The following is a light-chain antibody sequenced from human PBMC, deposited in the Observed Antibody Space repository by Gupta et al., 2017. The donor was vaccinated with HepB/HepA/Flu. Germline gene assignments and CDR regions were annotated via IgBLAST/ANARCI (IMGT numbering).Light chain of an antibody. CDR3: QQYGSSFT. CDR2: GAS. J-gene: IGKJ3*01. Sequence: EIVLTQSPGTLPLSPGERATRSCRASQSVSSSFLAWYQQKPGQAPRLLIYGASSRATGIPDRFSGSGSGTDFTLTISRLEPEDFAVYYCQQYGSSFTFGPGTKVDLK. CDR1: QSVSSSF. V-gene: IGKV3-20*01.